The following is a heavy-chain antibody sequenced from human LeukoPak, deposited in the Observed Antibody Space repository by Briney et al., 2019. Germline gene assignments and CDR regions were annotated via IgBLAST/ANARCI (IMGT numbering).Heavy chain of an antibody. J-gene: IGHJ4*02. CDR3: VTLGADY. D-gene: IGHD3-16*01. V-gene: IGHV3-64*01. CDR1: GFTFRTYA. Sequence: PGGSLRLSCAASGFTFRTYAMHWVRQAPGKGLEDVSAISSNGGGTYYANSVKGRFTISRDNSKNTLYLQMGSLRPEDMAVYYCVTLGADYWGQGTLVTVSS. CDR2: ISSNGGGT.